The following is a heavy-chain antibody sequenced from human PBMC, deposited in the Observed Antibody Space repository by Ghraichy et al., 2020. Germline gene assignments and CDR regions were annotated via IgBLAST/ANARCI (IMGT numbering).Heavy chain of an antibody. CDR2: INSDGGSA. D-gene: IGHD1-1*01. Sequence: SCAASEFTFSSYWMHWVRQAPGKGLVWVSRINSDGGSASYADSVKGRFTISSDNAKNTLHLEMSSLRAEDTAVFDCARGGLDVTNRNDHQYGMDVWGQGTTVTVS. J-gene: IGHJ6*02. CDR1: EFTFSSYW. V-gene: IGHV3-74*01. CDR3: ARGGLDVTNRNDHQYGMDV.